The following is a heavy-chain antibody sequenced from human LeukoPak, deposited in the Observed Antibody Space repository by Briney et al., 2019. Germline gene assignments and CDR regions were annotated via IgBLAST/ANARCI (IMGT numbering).Heavy chain of an antibody. J-gene: IGHJ4*02. CDR1: GFTFDDYA. CDR2: ISWNSGSI. D-gene: IGHD3-9*01. V-gene: IGHV3-9*01. CDR3: AKGLRHFDWLSHPFDY. Sequence: GGSLRLSCAASGFTFDDYAMHWVRQAPGKGLEWVSGISWNSGSIGYADSVKGRFTISRDNAKNSLYLQMNSLRAEDTALYYCAKGLRHFDWLSHPFDYWGQGTLVTVSS.